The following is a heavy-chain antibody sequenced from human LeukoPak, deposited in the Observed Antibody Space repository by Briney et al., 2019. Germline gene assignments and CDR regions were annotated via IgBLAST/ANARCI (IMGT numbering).Heavy chain of an antibody. D-gene: IGHD6-19*01. CDR2: ISYTGST. Sequence: PSESLSLICTVSGGSISTYYWSWIRQAPGRGLEWIGSISYTGSTNYNPSLKSRVTISADTSKNQVSLRVSSVTAADTALYYCARRCSGDSGHWLDPWGQGILVTVSS. CDR3: ARRCSGDSGHWLDP. CDR1: GGSISTYY. V-gene: IGHV4-59*08. J-gene: IGHJ5*02.